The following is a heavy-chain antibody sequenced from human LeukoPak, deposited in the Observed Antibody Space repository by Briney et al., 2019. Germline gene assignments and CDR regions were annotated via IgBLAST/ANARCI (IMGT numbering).Heavy chain of an antibody. V-gene: IGHV1-2*02. CDR1: GYTFTGYY. Sequence: ASVKVSCKASGYTFTGYYMHWVRQAPGQGLEWMGWINPNSGGTNYAQKFQGRVTMTRDTSISTAYMELSRLRSDDTAVYYCARQYDFWSGYLVTYYFDYWGQGTLVTVSS. CDR3: ARQYDFWSGYLVTYYFDY. CDR2: INPNSGGT. J-gene: IGHJ4*02. D-gene: IGHD3-3*01.